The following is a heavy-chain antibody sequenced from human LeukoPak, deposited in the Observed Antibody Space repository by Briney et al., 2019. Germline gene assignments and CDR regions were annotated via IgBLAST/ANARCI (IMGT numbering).Heavy chain of an antibody. CDR3: ARPETGYDILTGYPPYYYYYIDV. CDR1: GYTFTDYY. CDR2: VDPEDGET. D-gene: IGHD3-9*01. Sequence: ASVKIPCKVSGYTFTDYYMLWVQQAPGKGLEWMGLVDPEDGETIYAEKLQGRVTITADTSTDTAYMELSSLRSEDTAVYCFARPETGYDILTGYPPYYYYYIDVWGKGTTVTVSS. J-gene: IGHJ6*03. V-gene: IGHV1-69-2*01.